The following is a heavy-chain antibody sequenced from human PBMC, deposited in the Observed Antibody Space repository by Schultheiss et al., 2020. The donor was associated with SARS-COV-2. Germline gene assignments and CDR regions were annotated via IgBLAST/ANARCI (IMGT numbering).Heavy chain of an antibody. CDR1: GFTFSSYS. CDR2: ISSSSSYI. Sequence: GGSLRLSCAASGFTFSSYSMNWVRQAPGKGLEWVSSISSSSSYIYYADSVKGQFTISRDNAKNSLYLQMNSLRAEDTAVYYCARVVGKRTMVRVVPRIDPWGQGTLVTVSS. J-gene: IGHJ5*02. V-gene: IGHV3-21*01. CDR3: ARVVGKRTMVRVVPRIDP. D-gene: IGHD3-10*01.